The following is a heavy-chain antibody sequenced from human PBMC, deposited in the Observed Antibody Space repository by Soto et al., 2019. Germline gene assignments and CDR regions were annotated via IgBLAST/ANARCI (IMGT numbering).Heavy chain of an antibody. CDR2: IYSGGRT. CDR1: GFTVSSNY. D-gene: IGHD6-13*01. CDR3: ARSFGPGAGTRGFDY. Sequence: EVQLVESGGGLIQPGGSLRLSCAASGFTVSSNYMSWVRQAPGKGLEWVSVIYSGGRTYYAHSVKGRFTISKENSKNTLYLQMNSLRAEDTAVYYWARSFGPGAGTRGFDYWGQGTLVTVSS. J-gene: IGHJ4*02. V-gene: IGHV3-53*01.